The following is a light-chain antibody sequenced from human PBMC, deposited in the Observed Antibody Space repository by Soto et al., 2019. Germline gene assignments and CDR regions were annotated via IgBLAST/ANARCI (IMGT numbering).Light chain of an antibody. V-gene: IGKV3D-15*01. J-gene: IGKJ5*01. CDR2: GAF. Sequence: EIVLTQSPGTLSLSPGEIATLSCRASQSVTSNYLAWYQQKPGQAPRLLIYGAFKRATGIPVRFSGSGSGTEFTLTISRLQSEDFAVYYCQQYNNWPFITFGQGTRLEIK. CDR1: QSVTSN. CDR3: QQYNNWPFIT.